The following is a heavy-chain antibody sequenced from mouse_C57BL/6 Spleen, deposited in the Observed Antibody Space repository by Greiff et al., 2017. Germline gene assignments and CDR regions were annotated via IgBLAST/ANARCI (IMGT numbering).Heavy chain of an antibody. CDR1: GYTFTDYY. Sequence: DVQLQESGPVLVKPGASVKMSCKASGYTFTDYYMNWVKQSHGKSLEWIGVINPYNGGTSYNQKFKGKATLTVDKSSSTAYMELNSLTSEDSAVYYCARFTTVVATDAMDYWGQGTSVTVSS. V-gene: IGHV1-19*01. CDR2: INPYNGGT. D-gene: IGHD1-1*01. J-gene: IGHJ4*01. CDR3: ARFTTVVATDAMDY.